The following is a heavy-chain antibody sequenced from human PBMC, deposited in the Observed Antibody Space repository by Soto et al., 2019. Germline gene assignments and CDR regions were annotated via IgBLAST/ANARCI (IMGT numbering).Heavy chain of an antibody. CDR3: ARDIDCGDLKTDAFDI. D-gene: IGHD4-17*01. CDR1: GGTFSSYT. J-gene: IGHJ3*02. CDR2: IIPILGIA. Sequence: QVQLVQSGAEVKKPGSSVKVSCKASGGTFSSYTISWVRQAPGQGLEWMGRIIPILGIANYAQKFQGRVTIPXXKXTXRAYMELSSLRSEDTAVYYCARDIDCGDLKTDAFDIWGQGTMVTVSS. V-gene: IGHV1-69*08.